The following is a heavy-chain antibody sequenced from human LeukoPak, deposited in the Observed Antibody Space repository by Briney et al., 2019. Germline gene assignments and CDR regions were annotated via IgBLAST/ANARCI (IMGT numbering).Heavy chain of an antibody. J-gene: IGHJ2*01. Sequence: SETLSLTCTVSGGSISSSSYYWDWIRQPPGKGLEWIGSIYYSGSTYNNPSLKSRVTISVDTSKNQFSLKLSSVTAEDTAVYYCARRAVQVRFFDLWGRGTLVTVSS. D-gene: IGHD3-10*01. CDR2: IYYSGST. CDR3: ARRAVQVRFFDL. V-gene: IGHV4-39*01. CDR1: GGSISSSSYY.